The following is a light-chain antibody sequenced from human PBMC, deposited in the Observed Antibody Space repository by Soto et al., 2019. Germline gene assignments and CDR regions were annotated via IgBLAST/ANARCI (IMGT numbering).Light chain of an antibody. CDR2: SNN. CDR1: SSNIGSKT. J-gene: IGLJ2*01. Sequence: QSVLTQPPSSSGTPGQRVTISCSGSSSNIGSKTVNWYQQLPGTAPKLPIYSNNQPPSGVPDRFSGSKSDTSASLAISGLQSEDAADYYCHALDYSMNGVVFGGGNLLTV. V-gene: IGLV1-44*01. CDR3: HALDYSMNGVV.